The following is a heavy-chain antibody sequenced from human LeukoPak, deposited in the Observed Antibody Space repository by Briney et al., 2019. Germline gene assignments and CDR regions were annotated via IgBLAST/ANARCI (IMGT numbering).Heavy chain of an antibody. V-gene: IGHV1-2*02. Sequence: ASVKVSCKVSGYSFTGYYMHWVRQAPGEGLEWMGRINPNSGGTNYAQKFQGRVTMTGDTSISTAYMELSRLRSDDTAVYYCARDLSGDYVGYWGQGTLVTVSS. J-gene: IGHJ4*02. CDR1: GYSFTGYY. CDR3: ARDLSGDYVGY. D-gene: IGHD6-25*01. CDR2: INPNSGGT.